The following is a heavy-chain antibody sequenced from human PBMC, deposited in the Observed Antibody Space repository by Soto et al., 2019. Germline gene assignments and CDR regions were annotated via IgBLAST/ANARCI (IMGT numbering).Heavy chain of an antibody. D-gene: IGHD3-3*01. V-gene: IGHV3-30*18. CDR3: AKVSISTIYTGGDALDI. CDR2: ISYDGSNK. J-gene: IGHJ3*02. CDR1: GFTFSSYG. Sequence: QVQLVESGGGVVQPGRSLRLSCAASGFTFSSYGMHWVRQAPGKGLEWEAVISYDGSNKYYADSVKGRFTISRDNSKNTLYLQMNSLRAEDTAVYYCAKVSISTIYTGGDALDIWGQETMVTVSS.